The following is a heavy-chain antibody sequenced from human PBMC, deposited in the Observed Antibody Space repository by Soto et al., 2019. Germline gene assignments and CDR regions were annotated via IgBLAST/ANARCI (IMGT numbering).Heavy chain of an antibody. CDR3: AVEGVTTLLFQH. D-gene: IGHD4-17*01. CDR1: GFTFSSYE. V-gene: IGHV3-48*03. Sequence: EVQPVESGGGLVQPGGSLRLSCAASGFTFSSYEMNWVRQAPGQGLEWVSYISSSGSTIYYADSVKGRFTISRDNAKNSLYLQMNSLRAEDTAVYYCAVEGVTTLLFQHWGQGTLVTVSS. J-gene: IGHJ1*01. CDR2: ISSSGSTI.